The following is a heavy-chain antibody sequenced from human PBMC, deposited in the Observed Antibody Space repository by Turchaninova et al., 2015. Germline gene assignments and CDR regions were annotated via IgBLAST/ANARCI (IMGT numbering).Heavy chain of an antibody. CDR3: AKSAVVVPAVNDAFEN. D-gene: IGHD2-2*01. J-gene: IGHJ3*02. CDR1: GFSFDNYA. Sequence: EVQLVESGGGLVEAGGSLGTSCEACGFSFDNYAMYWDRQAPGKGRQWVSVISGGADTTYYADSVKGRFTISRDSSKNTLYLQMNSLRAEDTAVYYCAKSAVVVPAVNDAFENWGQGTRVTVSS. CDR2: ISGGADTT. V-gene: IGHV3-23*04.